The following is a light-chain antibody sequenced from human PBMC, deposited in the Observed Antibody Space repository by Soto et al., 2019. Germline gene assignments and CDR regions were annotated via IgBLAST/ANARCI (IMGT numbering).Light chain of an antibody. CDR3: HQHGSSPRT. CDR1: QSVSNNY. Sequence: EIVLTQSPATLSLSPGDRATLSCGASQSVSNNYLAWYQHKPGLAPRVLIYDASRRAAGIPDRFSGSGSGKDFTLTISRLEPEDFAVYYCHQHGSSPRTFGQGTKVETK. CDR2: DAS. J-gene: IGKJ1*01. V-gene: IGKV3D-20*01.